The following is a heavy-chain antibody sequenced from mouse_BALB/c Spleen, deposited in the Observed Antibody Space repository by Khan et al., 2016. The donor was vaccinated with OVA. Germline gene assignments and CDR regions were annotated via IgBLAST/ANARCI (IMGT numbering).Heavy chain of an antibody. J-gene: IGHJ3*01. Sequence: QVQLKESGAELAKPGASVKMSCSASGYTFTTYWMHWVKQRPGQGLEWIGYINPSTGYTEYNQKFKDKATLTADESSSTAYMQLNSLTSEDSAVYYGARRGLYGIFAYWGRGTLVTVSA. D-gene: IGHD2-1*01. CDR1: GYTFTTYW. CDR3: ARRGLYGIFAY. CDR2: INPSTGYT. V-gene: IGHV1-7*01.